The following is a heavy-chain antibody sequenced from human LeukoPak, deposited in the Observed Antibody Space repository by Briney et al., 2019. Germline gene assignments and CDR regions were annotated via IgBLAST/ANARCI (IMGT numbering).Heavy chain of an antibody. J-gene: IGHJ4*02. CDR2: IKQDGSEK. V-gene: IGHV3-7*01. CDR3: ARGFLDY. CDR1: GFTFTKYW. Sequence: SGGSLRLSCAASGFTFTKYWMTWVRQAPGKGLEWVANIKQDGSEKFYVDSVKGRFTISRDNAKNSLDLQINSLGAEDTAVYYCARGFLDYWGQGTLVTVSS.